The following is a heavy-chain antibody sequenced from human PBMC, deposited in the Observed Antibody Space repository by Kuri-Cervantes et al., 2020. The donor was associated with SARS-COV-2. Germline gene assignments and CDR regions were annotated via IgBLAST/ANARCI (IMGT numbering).Heavy chain of an antibody. Sequence: GSLRLSCTVSGGSISSYYWSWIRQPPGKGLEWIGTIYYSGSTDYNPSLKSRVAISVDTSKSQFSLKLTSVTAADTAVYFCVGIWSNYRFDYWGQGTLVTVSS. J-gene: IGHJ4*02. V-gene: IGHV4-59*04. D-gene: IGHD3-3*01. CDR3: VGIWSNYRFDY. CDR2: IYYSGST. CDR1: GGSISSYY.